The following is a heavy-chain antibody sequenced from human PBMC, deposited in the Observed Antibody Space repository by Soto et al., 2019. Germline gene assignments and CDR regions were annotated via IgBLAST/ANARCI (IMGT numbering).Heavy chain of an antibody. Sequence: QVQLVQSGAEVRQPASSVKVSCKTSGGTFSSYAISWVRQAPGQGLEWMGGIGPIVGTTTYAQKFQGRVTITADEATSTAYMQWSRLASDDTAVYYCVRVVAIPGYPDHWGQGTLVTVSS. CDR2: IGPIVGTT. D-gene: IGHD2-15*01. J-gene: IGHJ4*02. V-gene: IGHV1-69*12. CDR3: VRVVAIPGYPDH. CDR1: GGTFSSYA.